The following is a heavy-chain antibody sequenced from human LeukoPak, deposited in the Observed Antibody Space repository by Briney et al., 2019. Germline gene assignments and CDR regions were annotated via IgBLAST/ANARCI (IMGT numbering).Heavy chain of an antibody. CDR1: GGTFSSYA. V-gene: IGHV1-69*04. CDR3: ARDSYSSSPGHQSPRFDY. J-gene: IGHJ4*02. D-gene: IGHD6-13*01. Sequence: GASVKVSCKASGGTFSSYAISWVRQAPGQGLEWMGRIIPILGIANYAQKFQGRVTITADKSTSTAYMELSSLRSEDTAVYYCARDSYSSSPGHQSPRFDYWGQGTLVTVSS. CDR2: IIPILGIA.